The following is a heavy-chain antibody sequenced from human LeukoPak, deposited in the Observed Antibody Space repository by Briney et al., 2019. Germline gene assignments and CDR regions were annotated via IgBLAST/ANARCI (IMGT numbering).Heavy chain of an antibody. V-gene: IGHV4-39*07. CDR1: GVSISSSNSY. D-gene: IGHD3-22*01. CDR3: ARETRPEDYYDKSGYFFDF. CDR2: IYYSGLT. Sequence: SETLSLTCTVSGVSISSSNSYWGWIRQSPGKGLEWIGTIYYSGLTYYSPSLKSRLTISFDTAKNQFSLRLNSVTAADTAFYYCARETRPEDYYDKSGYFFDFWGQGTLVTVSS. J-gene: IGHJ4*02.